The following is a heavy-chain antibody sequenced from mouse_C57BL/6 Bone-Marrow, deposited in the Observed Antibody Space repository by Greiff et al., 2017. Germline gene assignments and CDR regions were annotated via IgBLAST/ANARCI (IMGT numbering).Heavy chain of an antibody. CDR3: AKIYYDGTPYAMDY. Sequence: EVQLVESGPGLVKPSQSLSLTCSVTGYSITSGYYWNWIRQFPGNKLEWMGYISYDGSNNYNPSLKNRISITRDTSKNQFFLKFNYVTTEDTATYYCAKIYYDGTPYAMDYWGQGTSVTVSS. J-gene: IGHJ4*01. D-gene: IGHD1-1*01. CDR2: ISYDGSN. V-gene: IGHV3-6*01. CDR1: GYSITSGYY.